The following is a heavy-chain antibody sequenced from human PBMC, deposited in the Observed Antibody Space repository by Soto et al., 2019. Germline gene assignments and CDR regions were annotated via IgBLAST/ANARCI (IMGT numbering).Heavy chain of an antibody. CDR3: VRRVSGNYDY. CDR1: GFTFSSYD. D-gene: IGHD1-7*01. Sequence: EVQLAESGGGIVQPGGSLRLSCVASGFTFSSYDMHWVRQAPGKGLEYVSSISSNGGTTYYGNSVKGRFTISRDNSKNTRYLQMGSLRAEDMAVYYCVRRVSGNYDYWGQGTLVTVSS. J-gene: IGHJ4*02. CDR2: ISSNGGTT. V-gene: IGHV3-64*01.